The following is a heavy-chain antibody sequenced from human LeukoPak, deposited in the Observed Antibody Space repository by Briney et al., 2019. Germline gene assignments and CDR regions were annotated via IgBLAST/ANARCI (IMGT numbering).Heavy chain of an antibody. J-gene: IGHJ4*02. CDR1: GFTFSSNW. V-gene: IGHV3-74*01. CDR3: ARDDRGLRKVLY. CDR2: INSDGSST. D-gene: IGHD4-17*01. Sequence: GGSLRLSCAASGFTFSSNWMHWVRQAPGKGLVWVSHINSDGSSTNYADSVKGRFTISRDNAKNTLYLQMNSLRAEDTAVYYCARDDRGLRKVLYWGQGTLVTVSS.